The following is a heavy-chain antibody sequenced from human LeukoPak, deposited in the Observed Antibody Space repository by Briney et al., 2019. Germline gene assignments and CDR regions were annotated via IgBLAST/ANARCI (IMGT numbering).Heavy chain of an antibody. Sequence: GGSLRLSCAASGFTLNSYTMNWVRQAPGKGPEWVSYIDARSGITYYADSVQGRFTISRDNAKESVFLQMNSLRADDTAVYYCARTYDFGRGPPGDAFDNWGPGTLVIVSS. CDR2: IDARSGIT. V-gene: IGHV3-48*01. J-gene: IGHJ3*02. CDR1: GFTLNSYT. CDR3: ARTYDFGRGPPGDAFDN. D-gene: IGHD3-3*01.